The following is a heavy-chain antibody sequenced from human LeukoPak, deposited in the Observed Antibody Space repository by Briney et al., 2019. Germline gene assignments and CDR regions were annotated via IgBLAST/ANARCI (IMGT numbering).Heavy chain of an antibody. CDR3: ASHLGYSSGWYWFDP. Sequence: SETLSLTCAVYGGSFSGYYWSWIRQPPGKVLEWVGEINHSGSTNYNPSLKSRVTISVDTSKNQFSLKLSSVTAADTAVYYCASHLGYSSGWYWFDPWGQGTLVTVSS. V-gene: IGHV4-34*01. CDR1: GGSFSGYY. CDR2: INHSGST. J-gene: IGHJ5*02. D-gene: IGHD6-19*01.